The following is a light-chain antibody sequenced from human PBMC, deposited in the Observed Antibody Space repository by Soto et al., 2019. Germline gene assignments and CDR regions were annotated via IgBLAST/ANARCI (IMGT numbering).Light chain of an antibody. CDR2: DVN. Sequence: QSALTQPRSVSGSPGQSVTISCTRTSSDVANYNYVSWYQQHPGKAPKLLIYDVNKRPSGVPYRFSSSKSGNTASLTISGLQADDEADYYCCSYAGTYTRVFGTGTKVTVL. V-gene: IGLV2-11*01. J-gene: IGLJ1*01. CDR1: SSDVANYNY. CDR3: CSYAGTYTRV.